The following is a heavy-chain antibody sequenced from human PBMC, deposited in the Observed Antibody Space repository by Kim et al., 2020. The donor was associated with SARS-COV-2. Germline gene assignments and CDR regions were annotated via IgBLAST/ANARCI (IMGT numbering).Heavy chain of an antibody. V-gene: IGHV3-30*04. Sequence: GGSLRLSCAASGFTFSSYAMHWVRQAPGKGLEWVAVISYDGSNKYYADSVKGRFTISRDNSKNTLYLQMNSLRAEDTAVYYCARAGSGYYYFDYWGQGTLVTVS. CDR3: ARAGSGYYYFDY. CDR1: GFTFSSYA. D-gene: IGHD3-22*01. CDR2: ISYDGSNK. J-gene: IGHJ4*02.